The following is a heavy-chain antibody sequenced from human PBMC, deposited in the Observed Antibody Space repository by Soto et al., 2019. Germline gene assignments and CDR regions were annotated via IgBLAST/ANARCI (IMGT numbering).Heavy chain of an antibody. CDR1: GFTFSSYG. CDR3: AKAAVDSSDAFDI. V-gene: IGHV3-30*18. CDR2: ISYDGSNK. J-gene: IGHJ3*02. D-gene: IGHD3-22*01. Sequence: QVPLVESGGGVVQPGRSLRLSCAASGFTFSSYGMHWVRQAPGKGLEWVAVISYDGSNKYYADSVKGRFTISRDNSKNTLYLQMNSLRAEDTAVYYCAKAAVDSSDAFDIWGQGTMVTVSS.